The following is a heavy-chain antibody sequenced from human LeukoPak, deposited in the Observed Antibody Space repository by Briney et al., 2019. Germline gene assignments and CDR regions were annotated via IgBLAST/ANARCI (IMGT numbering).Heavy chain of an antibody. CDR1: GFTVSGNY. CDR3: ARDGDYGDTYYFDY. D-gene: IGHD4-17*01. Sequence: PGGSLRLSCAVSGFTVSGNYMSWVRQAPGKGLEWVSIIYSAGTTHYADSVKGRFTISRDNSKNTLYLQMNSLRVEGTAVYYCARDGDYGDTYYFDYWGQGTLVTVSS. V-gene: IGHV3-66*01. CDR2: IYSAGTT. J-gene: IGHJ4*02.